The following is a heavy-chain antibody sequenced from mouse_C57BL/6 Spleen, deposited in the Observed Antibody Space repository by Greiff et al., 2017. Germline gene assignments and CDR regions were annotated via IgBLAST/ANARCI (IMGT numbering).Heavy chain of an antibody. V-gene: IGHV10-3*01. CDR2: IRSKSSNYAT. J-gene: IGHJ4*01. CDR1: GFTFNTYA. D-gene: IGHD2-5*01. CDR3: VREEDSNPGGYYAMDY. Sequence: DAGGGLVQPKGSLKLSCAASGFTFNTYAMHWVRQAPGKGLEWVARIRSKSSNYATYYADSVKDRFTISRDDSQSMLYLQMNNLKTEDTAMYYCVREEDSNPGGYYAMDYWGQGTSVTVSS.